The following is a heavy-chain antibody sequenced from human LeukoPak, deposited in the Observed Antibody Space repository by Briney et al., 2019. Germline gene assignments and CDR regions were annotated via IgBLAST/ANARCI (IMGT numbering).Heavy chain of an antibody. D-gene: IGHD2-2*01. J-gene: IGHJ6*02. Sequence: GGSLRLSCAASGFTVSSNYMSWVRQAPGKGLEWVSVIYSGGSTYYADSVKGRFTISRDNSKNTLYLQMNSLRAEDTAVYYCASYCSSTSCYLHPYDGYYYYGMDVWGQGTTVTVSS. CDR1: GFTVSSNY. V-gene: IGHV3-53*01. CDR2: IYSGGST. CDR3: ASYCSSTSCYLHPYDGYYYYGMDV.